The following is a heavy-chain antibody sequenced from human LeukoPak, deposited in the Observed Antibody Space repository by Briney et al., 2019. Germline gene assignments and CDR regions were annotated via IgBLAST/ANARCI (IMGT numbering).Heavy chain of an antibody. J-gene: IGHJ4*02. CDR1: GFTFSNHA. D-gene: IGHD2-15*01. Sequence: GGSLRLSCAASGFTFSNHAMSWVRQTPGKGLQWVSVISGSGRTTEYADSVKGRFTISRDNSKNTLSLQMNSQRVEDRAIYYCAKDVVVKRYIDYWAQGTLVTVSS. CDR3: AKDVVVKRYIDY. V-gene: IGHV3-23*01. CDR2: ISGSGRTT.